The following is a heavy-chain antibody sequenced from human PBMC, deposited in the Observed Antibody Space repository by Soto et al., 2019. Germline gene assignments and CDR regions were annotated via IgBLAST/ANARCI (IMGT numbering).Heavy chain of an antibody. CDR2: IYPGDSDT. V-gene: IGHV5-51*01. Sequence: PGESLKISCKGSGYSFTSYWIGWVRQMPGKGLEWMGIIYPGDSDTRYSPSFQGQVTISADKSISTAYLQWSSLKASDTAMYYCARHMPDCSGGSCYLPLYYYYGMDVWGQGTTVTVSS. CDR3: ARHMPDCSGGSCYLPLYYYYGMDV. J-gene: IGHJ6*02. CDR1: GYSFTSYW. D-gene: IGHD2-15*01.